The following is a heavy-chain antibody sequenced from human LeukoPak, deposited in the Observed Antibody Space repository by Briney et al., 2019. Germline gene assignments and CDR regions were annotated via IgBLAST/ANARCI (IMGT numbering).Heavy chain of an antibody. CDR2: INPNSGGT. CDR1: RYSFTGYY. J-gene: IGHJ4*02. CDR3: ATEITGGYSYGYRLGY. V-gene: IGHV1-2*02. Sequence: ASVKVSCKASRYSFTGYYMHWVRQAPGQGLEWMGWINPNSGGTNYAQKFQGRVTMTEDTSTDTAYMELSSLRSEDTAVYYCATEITGGYSYGYRLGYWGQGTLVTVSS. D-gene: IGHD5-18*01.